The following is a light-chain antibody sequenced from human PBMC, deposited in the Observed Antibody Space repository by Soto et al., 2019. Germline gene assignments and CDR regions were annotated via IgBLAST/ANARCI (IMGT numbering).Light chain of an antibody. Sequence: DIQMTQARSSVSASVGDRVTITCRASHDISNWLAWYQQKPGKAPELLISATTRLESGVPSRFSGSGSGTDFTLTITSLQPEDFATYYCLQATSFPFTFGPGTKVDIK. J-gene: IGKJ3*01. CDR1: HDISNW. CDR2: ATT. CDR3: LQATSFPFT. V-gene: IGKV1-12*01.